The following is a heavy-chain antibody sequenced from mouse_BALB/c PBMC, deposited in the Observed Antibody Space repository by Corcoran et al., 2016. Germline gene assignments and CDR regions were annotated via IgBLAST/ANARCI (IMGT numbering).Heavy chain of an antibody. Sequence: QIQLVQSGPELKKPGETVKISCKASGYTFTNYGMNWVKQAPGKGLKWMGWINTYTGEPTYADDFKGRFAFSLETSASTAYLQINNLKNEDTATYFCARRGRDWYFDVWGAGTTVTVSS. J-gene: IGHJ1*01. CDR1: GYTFTNYG. CDR3: ARRGRDWYFDV. V-gene: IGHV9-3-1*01. CDR2: INTYTGEP.